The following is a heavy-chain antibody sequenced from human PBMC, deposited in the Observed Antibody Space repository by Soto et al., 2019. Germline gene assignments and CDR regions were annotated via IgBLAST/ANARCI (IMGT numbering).Heavy chain of an antibody. J-gene: IGHJ5*02. CDR3: ARRGNRLVHWFDP. V-gene: IGHV5-51*01. CDR2: IYPGDSDT. D-gene: IGHD6-19*01. Sequence: GESLKLSFKGSGYSFTSYWIGWVRQMPGKGLEWMGIIYPGDSDTRYSPSFQGQVTISADKSISTAYLQWSSLKASDTAMYYCARRGNRLVHWFDPWGQGTLVTVSS. CDR1: GYSFTSYW.